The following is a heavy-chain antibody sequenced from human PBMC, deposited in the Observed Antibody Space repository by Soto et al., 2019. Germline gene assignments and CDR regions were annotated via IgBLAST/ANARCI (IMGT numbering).Heavy chain of an antibody. CDR1: GGKSVDLC. J-gene: IGHJ5*02. CDR2: INHSGST. Sequence: TWTVDGGKSVDLCGSRISKNPGKGLEWIGEINHSGSTNYNPSLKSRVTISVDTSKNQFSLKLSSVTAADTAVYYCARGRRTIFGVVSMSHTGFDPWGQGTLVTVTS. V-gene: IGHV4-34*01. CDR3: ARGRRTIFGVVSMSHTGFDP. D-gene: IGHD3-3*01.